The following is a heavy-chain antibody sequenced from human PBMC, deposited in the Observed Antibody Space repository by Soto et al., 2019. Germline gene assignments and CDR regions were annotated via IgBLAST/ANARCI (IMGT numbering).Heavy chain of an antibody. V-gene: IGHV3-15*07. CDR1: GFTISGAW. Sequence: EVQLVESGGGLVKPGGSLRLSCAASGFTISGAWMNWVRQAPGKGLEWVGRIKTKTQGETTDYAAPVKGRFTISRDDSETTLSLHMNRLKIEDTAVYYCTTGSVAGSWGQGTLVTVSS. D-gene: IGHD1-26*01. CDR3: TTGSVAGS. CDR2: IKTKTQGETT. J-gene: IGHJ5*02.